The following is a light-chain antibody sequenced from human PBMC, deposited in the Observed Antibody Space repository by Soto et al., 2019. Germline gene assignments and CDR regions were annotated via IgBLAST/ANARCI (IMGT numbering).Light chain of an antibody. J-gene: IGKJ1*01. CDR1: QSITTY. CDR3: QQRSNWPPWT. CDR2: DAS. V-gene: IGKV3-11*01. Sequence: ERVLHQSPANMSFSPGESSPLSFRASQSITTYLAWFQQKLGQAPRLLISDASNRAAGIPARFSGNGSGTDFTLTISSLQPADFAVYYCQQRSNWPPWTGGHGTQGDLK.